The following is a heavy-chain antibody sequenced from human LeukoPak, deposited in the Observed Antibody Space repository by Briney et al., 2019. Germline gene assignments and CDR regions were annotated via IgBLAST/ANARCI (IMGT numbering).Heavy chain of an antibody. CDR2: IYYSGST. D-gene: IGHD2-15*01. J-gene: IGHJ6*02. CDR1: GGSISSGGYF. CDR3: ARAFAGYCSGGSCYSGATKGYYYYGMDV. Sequence: SQTLSLTCTVSGGSISSGGYFWRWIRQHPEKGLEWIGYIYYSGSTYYNPSLKSRVTISVDTSKNQFSLKLSSVTAADTAVYYCARAFAGYCSGGSCYSGATKGYYYYGMDVWGQGTTVTVSS. V-gene: IGHV4-31*03.